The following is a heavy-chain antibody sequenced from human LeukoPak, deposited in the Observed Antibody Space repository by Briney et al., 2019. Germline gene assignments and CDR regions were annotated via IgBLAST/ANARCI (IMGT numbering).Heavy chain of an antibody. Sequence: GASVKVSCKASGYTFTSYDINWVRQATGQGLEWMGWMNPNSGNTGYAQKFQGRVTITRNTSISTAYMELSSLRSEDTAVYYCARAYYYGSGSYYTFHYWGQGTLVTVSS. V-gene: IGHV1-8*03. J-gene: IGHJ4*02. CDR2: MNPNSGNT. CDR3: ARAYYYGSGSYYTFHY. CDR1: GYTFTSYD. D-gene: IGHD3-10*01.